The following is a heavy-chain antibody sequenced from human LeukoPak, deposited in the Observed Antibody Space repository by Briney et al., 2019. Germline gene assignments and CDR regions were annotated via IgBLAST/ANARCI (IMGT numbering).Heavy chain of an antibody. V-gene: IGHV4-34*01. Sequence: PSETLSLTCTVSGGSISSYYWSWIRQPPGKGLEWIGEINHSGSTNYNPSLKSRVTISVDTSKNQFSLKLGSVTAADTAVYYCEKSGASGCSGTSCAEDYYYYMDVWGKGTTVTVSS. CDR2: INHSGST. J-gene: IGHJ6*03. D-gene: IGHD2-2*01. CDR3: EKSGASGCSGTSCAEDYYYYMDV. CDR1: GGSISSYY.